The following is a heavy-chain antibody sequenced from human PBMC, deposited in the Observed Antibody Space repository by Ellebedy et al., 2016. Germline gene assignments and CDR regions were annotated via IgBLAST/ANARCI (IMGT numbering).Heavy chain of an antibody. V-gene: IGHV3-7*03. Sequence: GESLKISXAASGFTSEFTFSSYWMSWVRQAPGKGLEWVANIKQDGSEKYYVDSVEGRFTISRDNAKNSLSLQMNSLRAEDTAVYYCAKAPVIQLWYDYWGQGTLVTVSS. CDR1: GFTSEFTFSSYW. J-gene: IGHJ4*02. CDR3: AKAPVIQLWYDY. D-gene: IGHD5-18*01. CDR2: IKQDGSEK.